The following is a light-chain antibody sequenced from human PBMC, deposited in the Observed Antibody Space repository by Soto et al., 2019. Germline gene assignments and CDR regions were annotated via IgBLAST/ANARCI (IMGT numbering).Light chain of an antibody. CDR2: DVS. CDR3: CSYAGTYSYV. V-gene: IGLV2-11*01. CDR1: SSDVGAYNY. J-gene: IGLJ1*01. Sequence: QSVLTQPPSVSGSPGQSVTISCTGTSSDVGAYNYVSWYQQHPGKAPKFMIYDVSKRPSGVPDRFSGSKSGNTASLTTSGLQAEDEADYYYCSYAGTYSYVFGAGTKVTAL.